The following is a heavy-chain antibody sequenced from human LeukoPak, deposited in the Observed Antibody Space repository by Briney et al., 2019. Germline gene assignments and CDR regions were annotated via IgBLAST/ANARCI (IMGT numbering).Heavy chain of an antibody. V-gene: IGHV4-59*08. Sequence: SETLSLTCTVSGDSINDYYWSWVRQPPGSGLEWIGCIYYSGSTSYNPSLNSRVTISIDTSKNQFSLNLGSVTAADTAVYYCARHGDSSGYFLGEAYWGQGTLATVSS. D-gene: IGHD3-22*01. CDR1: GDSINDYY. CDR3: ARHGDSSGYFLGEAY. CDR2: IYYSGST. J-gene: IGHJ4*02.